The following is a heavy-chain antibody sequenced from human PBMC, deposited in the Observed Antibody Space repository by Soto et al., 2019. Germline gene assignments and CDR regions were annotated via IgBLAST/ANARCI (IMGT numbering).Heavy chain of an antibody. Sequence: EVQLVESGGGLVKPGGSLRLSCAPSGFTFSSYSMNWVRQAPGKGLAWVSSISSSSSYIYYADSVKGRFTISRDNAKNSLYLHMNSRRAEDTAVYYCAEQQLGYWGQGTLVTVSS. V-gene: IGHV3-21*01. CDR2: ISSSSSYI. CDR3: AEQQLGY. CDR1: GFTFSSYS. D-gene: IGHD6-13*01. J-gene: IGHJ4*02.